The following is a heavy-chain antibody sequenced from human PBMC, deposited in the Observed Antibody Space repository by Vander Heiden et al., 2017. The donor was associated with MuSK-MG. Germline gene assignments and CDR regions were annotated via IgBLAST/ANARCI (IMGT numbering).Heavy chain of an antibody. CDR1: GYSFTSYW. V-gene: IGHV5-51*01. J-gene: IGHJ4*02. D-gene: IGHD3-22*01. Sequence: VQLVQSGAEVKKPGESLKISCKGSGYSFTSYWIGWVRQMPGKGLEWMGIIYPGESDTRYSPAVQGQVTISAYKSSSTAYLQWRRMNASDTAMYYVGRLELIANIRHDYWGQGTLVTVSS. CDR2: IYPGESDT. CDR3: GRLELIANIRHDY.